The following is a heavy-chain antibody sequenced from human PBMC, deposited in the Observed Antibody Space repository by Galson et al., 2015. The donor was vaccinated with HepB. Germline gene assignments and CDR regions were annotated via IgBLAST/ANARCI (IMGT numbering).Heavy chain of an antibody. CDR3: AKDSYSSGWYGYVEY. V-gene: IGHV3-30*18. CDR2: ISSDGNNK. J-gene: IGHJ4*02. Sequence: SLRLSCAASGFTFSNSAMHWVRQAPGKGLEWVAVISSDGNNKYYGDSVKGRFTISRDNSKNMLHLQMNSLRVEDTAVYYCAKDSYSSGWYGYVEYWGQGTLVTVSS. CDR1: GFTFSNSA. D-gene: IGHD6-19*01.